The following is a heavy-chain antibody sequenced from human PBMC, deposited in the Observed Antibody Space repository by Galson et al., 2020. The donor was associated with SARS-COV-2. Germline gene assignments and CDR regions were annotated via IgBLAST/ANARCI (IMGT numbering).Heavy chain of an antibody. J-gene: IGHJ4*02. Sequence: GGSLRLSCKASGYYFTNFWIHWVRQMPGKGLEWMGRIDPSDSYSDYSPSFQGHVTISADKSISTAYLQWSSLKASDTAMYYCATSKDSSGYYPGTLGHWAQGTLVTVSS. CDR1: GYYFTNFW. D-gene: IGHD3-22*01. CDR2: IDPSDSYS. CDR3: ATSKDSSGYYPGTLGH. V-gene: IGHV5-10-1*01.